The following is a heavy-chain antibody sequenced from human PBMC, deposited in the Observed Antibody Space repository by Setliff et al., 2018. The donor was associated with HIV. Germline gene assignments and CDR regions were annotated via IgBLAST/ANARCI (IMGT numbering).Heavy chain of an antibody. CDR2: IYYSRST. V-gene: IGHV4-39*07. D-gene: IGHD3-3*01. CDR3: ARRFLEWFPPSYFYYYMDV. J-gene: IGHJ6*03. CDR1: GGSISNSSYY. Sequence: PSETLSLTCTVSGGSISNSSYYWGWIRQPPGKGLEWIGSIYYSRSTYYNPSLKSRVTISVDTSKNQFSLKLSSVTAADTAVYYCARRFLEWFPPSYFYYYMDVWGKGTTVTVSS.